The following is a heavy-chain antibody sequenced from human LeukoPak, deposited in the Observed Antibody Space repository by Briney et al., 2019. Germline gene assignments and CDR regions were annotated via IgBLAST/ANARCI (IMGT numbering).Heavy chain of an antibody. J-gene: IGHJ4*02. V-gene: IGHV3-30*18. Sequence: GGSPRLSCAASGFTFSSYGMHWVRQAPGKGLEWVAVISYDGSNKYYADSVKGRFTISRDNSKNTLYLQMNSLRAEDTAVYYYAKVRYSSSWRFDYWGQGTLVTVSS. CDR3: AKVRYSSSWRFDY. D-gene: IGHD6-13*01. CDR2: ISYDGSNK. CDR1: GFTFSSYG.